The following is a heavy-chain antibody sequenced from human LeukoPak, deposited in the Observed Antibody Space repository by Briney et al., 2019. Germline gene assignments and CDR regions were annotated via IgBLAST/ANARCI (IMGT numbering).Heavy chain of an antibody. J-gene: IGHJ5*02. D-gene: IGHD2-2*01. CDR1: GFTFSSYW. CDR2: IKQDGSEK. Sequence: GGSLRLSCAASGFTFSSYWMSWVRQAPGKGLEWVANIKQDGSEKYYADSVKGRFTISRDNAKNSLYLQMNSLRAEDTAVYYCAREIGCSSTSCSRGWFDPWGQGTLVTVSS. V-gene: IGHV3-7*01. CDR3: AREIGCSSTSCSRGWFDP.